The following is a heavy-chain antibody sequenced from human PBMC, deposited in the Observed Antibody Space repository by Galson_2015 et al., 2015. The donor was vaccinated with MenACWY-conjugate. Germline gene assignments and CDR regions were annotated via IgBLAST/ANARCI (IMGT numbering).Heavy chain of an antibody. CDR2: IYSGGST. V-gene: IGHV3-53*01. CDR3: ARAHSSGYYVLDY. CDR1: GFTVSGNY. J-gene: IGHJ4*02. D-gene: IGHD3-22*01. Sequence: SLRLSCAASGFTVSGNYMSWVRQAPGKGLEWVSVIYSGGSTYYADSVKGRFTISRDNSKNTLYLQMNSLRAEDTAVYYCARAHSSGYYVLDYWGQGTLVTVSS.